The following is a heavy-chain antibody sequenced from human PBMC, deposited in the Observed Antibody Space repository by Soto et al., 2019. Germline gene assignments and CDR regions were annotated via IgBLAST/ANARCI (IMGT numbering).Heavy chain of an antibody. D-gene: IGHD3-10*01. CDR3: ARGGVGAFEL. V-gene: IGHV3-74*01. Sequence: EALLVESGGDLVQPGGSLRLSCAASGFTFNNYWIHWVRQAPGKGLVWVSHIHSDGSDTSYVASVKGRFTISRDNAKQTVYLQMTSLRAEDSAVYYCARGGVGAFELWGPGTMVNVSS. CDR2: IHSDGSDT. CDR1: GFTFNNYW. J-gene: IGHJ3*01.